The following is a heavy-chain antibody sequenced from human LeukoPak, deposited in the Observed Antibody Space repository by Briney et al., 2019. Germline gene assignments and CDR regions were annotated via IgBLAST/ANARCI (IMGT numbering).Heavy chain of an antibody. CDR1: GYSFTNYW. J-gene: IGHJ4*02. D-gene: IGHD3-10*01. V-gene: IGHV5-51*01. CDR3: ARRFFSSGSYYFDY. Sequence: GESLKISCKGSGYSFTNYWIGWVRQMSGKGLEWMGIIYPGDSDTRYSPSFQGQVTISADKSISTAYLQWSSLKASDTAMYYCARRFFSSGSYYFDYWGQGTLVTVSS. CDR2: IYPGDSDT.